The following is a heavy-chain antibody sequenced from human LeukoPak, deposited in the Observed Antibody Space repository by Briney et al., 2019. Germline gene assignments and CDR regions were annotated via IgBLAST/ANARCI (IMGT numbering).Heavy chain of an antibody. CDR3: ARDRVGSYGPLGGY. J-gene: IGHJ4*02. Sequence: GASVKVSCKASGYTFTSYAMNWVRQAPGQGLEWMGRIIPILGIANYAQKFQGRVTITADKSTSTAYMELSSLRSEDTAVYYCARDRVGSYGPLGGYWGQGTLVTVSS. CDR2: IIPILGIA. V-gene: IGHV1-69*04. CDR1: GYTFTSYA. D-gene: IGHD5-18*01.